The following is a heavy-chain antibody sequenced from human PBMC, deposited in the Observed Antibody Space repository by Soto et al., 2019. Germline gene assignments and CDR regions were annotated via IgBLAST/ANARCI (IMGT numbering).Heavy chain of an antibody. V-gene: IGHV3-23*01. CDR1: GFTFSRYA. J-gene: IGHJ4*02. D-gene: IGHD3-16*01. CDR3: AKDPLYYDGADN. Sequence: EVQLLESGGGLVQPGGSLRLSCAASGFTFSRYAMGWFRQAPGKGLEWVSSLTADGGRTYYADSVKGRFTISRDNSKNTLYLQMNSLRAEDTAVFYCAKDPLYYDGADNWGQGNLVTISS. CDR2: LTADGGRT.